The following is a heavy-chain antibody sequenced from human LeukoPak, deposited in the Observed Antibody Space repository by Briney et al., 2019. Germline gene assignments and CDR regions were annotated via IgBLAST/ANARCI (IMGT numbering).Heavy chain of an antibody. CDR3: ARQAGGGSGGVWFDP. V-gene: IGHV4-59*01. CDR2: IYYSGST. Sequence: SETLSLTCTVSGGSISSYYWSWNRQSPGKGLEWIGYIYYSGSTNYNPSLKSRVTISIDTSKNQFSLKLSSVTAADTAVYYCARQAGGGSGGVWFDPWGQGTLVTVSS. CDR1: GGSISSYY. J-gene: IGHJ5*02. D-gene: IGHD2-15*01.